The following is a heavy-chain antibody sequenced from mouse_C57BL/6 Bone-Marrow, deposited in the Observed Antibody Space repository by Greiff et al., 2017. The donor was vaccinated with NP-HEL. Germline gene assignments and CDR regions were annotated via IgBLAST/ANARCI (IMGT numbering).Heavy chain of an antibody. V-gene: IGHV1-50*01. Sequence: QVQLQQSGAELVKPGASVKLSCKASGYTFTSYWMQWVKPRPGQGLEWIGEIDPSDSYTNYNQKFKGKATLTVDTSSSTAYMQLSSLTSEDSAVYYCARFYDGYYWYFDVWGTGTTVTVSS. CDR3: ARFYDGYYWYFDV. CDR1: GYTFTSYW. J-gene: IGHJ1*03. CDR2: IDPSDSYT. D-gene: IGHD2-3*01.